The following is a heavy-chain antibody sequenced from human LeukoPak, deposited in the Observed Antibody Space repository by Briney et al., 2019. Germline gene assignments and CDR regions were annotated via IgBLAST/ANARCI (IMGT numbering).Heavy chain of an antibody. Sequence: SQTLSLTCAVSGGSISSGGYSWSWIRQPPGKGLEWIGYIYHSGSAYYNPSLKSRVTMSVDTSKNQFSLKLSSVTAADTAVYYCARLRDWFDPWGQGTLVTVSS. CDR1: GGSISSGGYS. V-gene: IGHV4-30-2*02. D-gene: IGHD2-21*02. CDR3: ARLRDWFDP. CDR2: IYHSGSA. J-gene: IGHJ5*02.